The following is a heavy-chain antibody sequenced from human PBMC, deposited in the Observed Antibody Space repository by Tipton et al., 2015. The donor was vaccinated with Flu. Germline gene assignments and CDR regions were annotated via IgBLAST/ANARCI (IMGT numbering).Heavy chain of an antibody. CDR3: ARRYCTSGGTCYYLDY. CDR1: GDSISSSNW. D-gene: IGHD2-15*01. J-gene: IGHJ4*02. Sequence: TLSLTCAVSGDSISSSNWWSWVRQPPGKGLEWIGEVYHSGSTNYNPSLRSRVTISVDESRNHFSLKLSFVTAADTAVYYCARRYCTSGGTCYYLDYWGQGTLVTVSS. CDR2: VYHSGST. V-gene: IGHV4-4*02.